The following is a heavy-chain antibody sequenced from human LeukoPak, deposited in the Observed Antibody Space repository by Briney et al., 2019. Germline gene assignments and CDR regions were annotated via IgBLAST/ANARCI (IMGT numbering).Heavy chain of an antibody. CDR3: ARERDSSGYILAY. CDR1: GFSVSSKY. Sequence: GGSLRLSCAASGFSVSSKYITWVRQAPGKGLEWVSVIYAGGTTYYADSVKGRFTVSRDNSKNTIYLQMNGLRAEDTAVYFCARERDSSGYILAYWGQGTLVTVSS. V-gene: IGHV3-53*01. CDR2: IYAGGTT. J-gene: IGHJ4*02. D-gene: IGHD3-22*01.